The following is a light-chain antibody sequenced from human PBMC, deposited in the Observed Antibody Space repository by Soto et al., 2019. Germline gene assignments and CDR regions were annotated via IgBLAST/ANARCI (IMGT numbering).Light chain of an antibody. Sequence: EIVLTQSPGTLSLSPGERATLSCRASQSVKSSYLAWYQQKPGQAPRLLIYGASNRAAGIPERFSGSGSGTDFTLTISRLEPEDFAVYYCQQYGSSPITFGQGTQLEIK. CDR3: QQYGSSPIT. J-gene: IGKJ5*01. CDR1: QSVKSSY. V-gene: IGKV3-20*01. CDR2: GAS.